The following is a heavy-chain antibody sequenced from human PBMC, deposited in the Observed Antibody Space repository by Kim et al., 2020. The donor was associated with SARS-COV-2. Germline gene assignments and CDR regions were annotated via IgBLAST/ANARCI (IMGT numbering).Heavy chain of an antibody. J-gene: IGHJ2*01. Sequence: SETLSLTCTVSGGSISSYYWSWIRQPPGKGLEWIGYIYYSGSTNYNPSLKSRVTISVDTSTNQFSLKLSSVTAADTAVYYCASEPDYGGNPSWYFDLWGRGTLVTVSS. CDR2: IYYSGST. V-gene: IGHV4-59*01. CDR3: ASEPDYGGNPSWYFDL. CDR1: GGSISSYY. D-gene: IGHD4-17*01.